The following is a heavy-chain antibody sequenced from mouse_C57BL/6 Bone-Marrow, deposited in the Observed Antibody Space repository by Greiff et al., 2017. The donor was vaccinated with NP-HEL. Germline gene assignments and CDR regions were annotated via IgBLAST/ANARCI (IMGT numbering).Heavy chain of an antibody. CDR2: ISSGGSYT. J-gene: IGHJ1*03. CDR3: ARRTTEGEYFDV. D-gene: IGHD1-1*01. V-gene: IGHV5-6*02. Sequence: EVKLMESGGDLVKPGGSLKLSCAASGFTFSSYGMSWVRQTPDTRLEWVATISSGGSYTYYPDSVKGRFTISRDNAKNTLYLQMSSLKSEDTAMYYWARRTTEGEYFDVWGTGTTVTVSS. CDR1: GFTFSSYG.